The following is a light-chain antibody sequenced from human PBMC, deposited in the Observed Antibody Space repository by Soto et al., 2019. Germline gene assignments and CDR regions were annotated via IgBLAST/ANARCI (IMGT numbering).Light chain of an antibody. V-gene: IGKV1-6*01. CDR1: QGIRSA. J-gene: IGKJ1*01. Sequence: AIQVTQSPSSLSASVGDRVTITCRTSQGIRSALGWYQQKPGKVPKLLIYAASTLQSGVPPRFSGSGSGTDFTLAISSLQPEDSATYYCLQDINYPWTFGQGTKVDIK. CDR2: AAS. CDR3: LQDINYPWT.